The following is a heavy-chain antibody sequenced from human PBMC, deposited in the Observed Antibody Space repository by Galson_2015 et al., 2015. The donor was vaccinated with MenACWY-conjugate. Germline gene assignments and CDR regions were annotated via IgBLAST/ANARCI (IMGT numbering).Heavy chain of an antibody. Sequence: QSGAEVKKPGESLKISCPGSGSIFTDYWIGWVRQMPGKGLEWMGAIFPADSNTKVSPSFQGQVTISADRSINTAYLQWSSLKASDTAMYYCASQRGGNWGKIFWGQGTLVTISS. CDR1: GSIFTDYW. CDR3: ASQRGGNWGKIF. J-gene: IGHJ4*02. D-gene: IGHD7-27*01. CDR2: IFPADSNT. V-gene: IGHV5-51*01.